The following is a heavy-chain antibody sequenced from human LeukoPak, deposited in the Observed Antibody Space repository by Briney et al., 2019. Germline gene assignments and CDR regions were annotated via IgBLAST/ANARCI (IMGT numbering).Heavy chain of an antibody. CDR1: GFTFSSYA. CDR2: LSWDSGSV. V-gene: IGHV3-9*01. J-gene: IGHJ4*02. D-gene: IGHD4-23*01. Sequence: GGSLRLSCAASGFTFSSYAMHWVRQAPGKGLEWVSGLSWDSGSVGYADSVKGRFTISRDNAKNSLYLQMNSLRPEDTALYYCAKDTNGGNSYFDYWGQGTLVTVSS. CDR3: AKDTNGGNSYFDY.